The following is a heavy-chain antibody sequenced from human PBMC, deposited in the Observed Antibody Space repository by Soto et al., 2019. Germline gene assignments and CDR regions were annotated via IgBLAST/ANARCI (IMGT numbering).Heavy chain of an antibody. J-gene: IGHJ3*02. V-gene: IGHV4-31*03. D-gene: IGHD3-22*01. Sequence: SETLSLTCTVSGGSISSGGYYWSWIRQHPGKGLEWIGYIYYSGSTYYNPSLKSRVTISVDTSKNQFSLKLSSVTAADTAVYYCARGLVVMNAFDIWGQGTMVTVSS. CDR1: GGSISSGGYY. CDR2: IYYSGST. CDR3: ARGLVVMNAFDI.